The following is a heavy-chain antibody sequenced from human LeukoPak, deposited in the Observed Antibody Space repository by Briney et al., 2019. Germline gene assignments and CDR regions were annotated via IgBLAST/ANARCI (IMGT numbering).Heavy chain of an antibody. Sequence: GGSLSLSCAASGFTFSNYAMTWVRQAPGKGLEWVSTISGSAGSTYYADSVKGRFTISRDNSKNTLSLQMNSLRAEDRAVYYCAKRHYYGSGSCSHWGQGTLVTVSS. CDR1: GFTFSNYA. CDR3: AKRHYYGSGSCSH. D-gene: IGHD3-10*01. CDR2: ISGSAGST. V-gene: IGHV3-23*01. J-gene: IGHJ4*02.